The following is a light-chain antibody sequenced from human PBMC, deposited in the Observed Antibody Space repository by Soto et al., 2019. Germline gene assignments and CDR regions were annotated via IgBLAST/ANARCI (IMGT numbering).Light chain of an antibody. Sequence: QSVLTQPPSVSGAPGQTVTISCTGSSSNIGGNSVSWYQQLPGTAPKLLIYDDNKRPSGIPDRFSGSKSGTSATLGITGFQTGDDADYYCGSWDSSLSAYVFGTGTKVTVL. V-gene: IGLV1-51*01. J-gene: IGLJ1*01. CDR1: SSNIGGNS. CDR3: GSWDSSLSAYV. CDR2: DDN.